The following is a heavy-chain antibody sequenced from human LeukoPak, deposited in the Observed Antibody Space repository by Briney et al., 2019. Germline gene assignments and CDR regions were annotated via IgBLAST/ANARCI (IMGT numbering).Heavy chain of an antibody. CDR1: GGSFSGYY. V-gene: IGHV4-34*01. CDR3: ASGYSYGYAPY. Sequence: SETLSLTCAVYGGSFSGYYWSWIRQPPGKGLEWIGEINHSGSTNFNPSLKSRVTISVDTSKNQFSLKLSSVTAADTAVYYCASGYSYGYAPYWGQGTLVTVSS. D-gene: IGHD5-18*01. CDR2: INHSGST. J-gene: IGHJ4*02.